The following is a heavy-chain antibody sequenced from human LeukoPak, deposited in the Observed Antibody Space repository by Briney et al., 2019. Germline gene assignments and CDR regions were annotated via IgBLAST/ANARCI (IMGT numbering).Heavy chain of an antibody. D-gene: IGHD3-10*01. J-gene: IGHJ4*02. CDR3: ARDEPGYGEFLLY. Sequence: GGSLRLSCTASGFTFRHFAMHWVRQTPGKGLEWVAVISYDGSNKYYADSVKGRFTISRDNSKNTLYLQMNSLRAEDTAVYYCARDEPGYGEFLLYWGQGTLVTVSS. CDR1: GFTFRHFA. CDR2: ISYDGSNK. V-gene: IGHV3-30-3*01.